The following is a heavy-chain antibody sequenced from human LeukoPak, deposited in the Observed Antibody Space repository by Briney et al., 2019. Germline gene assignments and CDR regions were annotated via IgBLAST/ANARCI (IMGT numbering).Heavy chain of an antibody. J-gene: IGHJ3*02. V-gene: IGHV3-53*01. CDR2: IYSGGST. D-gene: IGHD3-22*01. CDR3: ARDWVTYYYDSSGAFDI. Sequence: GGSLRLSCAASGFTVSSNYMSWVRQAPGKGLEWVSVIYSGGSTYYADSVKGRFTISRDNSKNTLYLQMNSLRAEDTAVYYCARDWVTYYYDSSGAFDIWGQGTMVTVSS. CDR1: GFTVSSNY.